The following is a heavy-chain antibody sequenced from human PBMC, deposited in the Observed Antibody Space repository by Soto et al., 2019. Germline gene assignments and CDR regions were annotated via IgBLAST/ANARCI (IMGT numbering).Heavy chain of an antibody. D-gene: IGHD3-9*01. CDR3: ARVNYDILTGYYIFDY. J-gene: IGHJ4*02. CDR1: GGSISSGDYY. CDR2: IYYSGST. V-gene: IGHV4-30-4*01. Sequence: SSETLSLTCTVSGGSISSGDYYWSWIRQPPGKGLEWIGYIYYSGSTYYNPSLKSRVTISVDTSKNQFSLKLSSVTAADTAVYYCARVNYDILTGYYIFDYWGQGTLVTVSS.